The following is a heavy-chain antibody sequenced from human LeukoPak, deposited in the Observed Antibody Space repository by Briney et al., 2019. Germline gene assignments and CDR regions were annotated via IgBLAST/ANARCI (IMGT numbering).Heavy chain of an antibody. CDR1: GFTFSSYA. Sequence: PGGSLRLSCAASGFTFSSYAMSWVRQAPGKGLEWVSGINWNGGSTGYADSVKGRFTISRDNAKNSLYLQMNSLRAEDTALYYCARDRGYSYGPSFDYWGQGTLVTVSS. V-gene: IGHV3-20*04. D-gene: IGHD5-18*01. CDR2: INWNGGST. J-gene: IGHJ4*02. CDR3: ARDRGYSYGPSFDY.